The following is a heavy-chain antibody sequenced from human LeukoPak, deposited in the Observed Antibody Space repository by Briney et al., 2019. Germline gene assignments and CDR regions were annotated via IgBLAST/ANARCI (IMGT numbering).Heavy chain of an antibody. CDR3: ARLPWFGEASYYYYYMDV. CDR2: INHSGST. J-gene: IGHJ6*03. V-gene: IGHV4-34*01. CDR1: GGSFSGYY. D-gene: IGHD3-10*01. Sequence: SSETLSLTCAVYGGSFSGYYWSWIRQPPGKGLEWIGEINHSGSTNYNPSLKSRVTISVDTSKNQFSLKLSSVTAADTAVYYCARLPWFGEASYYYYYMDVWGKGTTVTISS.